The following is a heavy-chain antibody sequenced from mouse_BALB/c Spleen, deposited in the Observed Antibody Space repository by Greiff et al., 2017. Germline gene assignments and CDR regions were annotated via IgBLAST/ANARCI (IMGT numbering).Heavy chain of an antibody. Sequence: EVQVVESGGGLVQPGGSLRLSCATSGFTFTDYYMSWVRQPPGKALAWLGFIRNKANGYTTEYSASVKGRFTISRDNSQSILYLQMNTLRAEDSATYYCARDMAYWGQGTLVTVSA. J-gene: IGHJ3*01. V-gene: IGHV7-3*02. CDR3: ARDMAY. CDR1: GFTFTDYY. CDR2: IRNKANGYTT.